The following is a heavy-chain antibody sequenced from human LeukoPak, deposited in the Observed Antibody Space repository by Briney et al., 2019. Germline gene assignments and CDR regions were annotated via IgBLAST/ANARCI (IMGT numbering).Heavy chain of an antibody. D-gene: IGHD3-22*01. CDR3: ARDVRQRYYCDSSGYYDY. V-gene: IGHV3-30*02. CDR2: IRYDGRNK. J-gene: IGHJ4*02. CDR1: GFTFSTSG. Sequence: GGSLRLSCAASGFTFSTSGMHWVRQAPGKGLEWVAFIRYDGRNKYYADSLKGRFTISRDNSKNTLYLQMNSLRAEDTAVYYCARDVRQRYYCDSSGYYDYWGQGTLVTVSS.